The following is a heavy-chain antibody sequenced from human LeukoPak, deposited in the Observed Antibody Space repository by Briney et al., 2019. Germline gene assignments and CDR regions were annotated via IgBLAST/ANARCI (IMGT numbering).Heavy chain of an antibody. CDR1: GFXFSSYS. CDR2: ISSSSSYI. CDR3: ARGADTHFDY. V-gene: IGHV3-21*01. D-gene: IGHD2-15*01. J-gene: IGHJ4*02. Sequence: GGSLRLSCAASGFXFSSYSINWVRQAPGKGLEWVSSISSSSSYIYYADSVKGRFTISRDNAKNSLYLQMNSLTAGDTAVYYCARGADTHFDYWGQGILVTVSS.